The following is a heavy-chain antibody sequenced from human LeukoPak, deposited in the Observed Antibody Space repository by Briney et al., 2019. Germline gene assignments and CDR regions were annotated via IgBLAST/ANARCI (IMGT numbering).Heavy chain of an antibody. Sequence: GGSLRLSCAASGFTFDDYAMHWVRRAPGKGLEWVSLISWDGGSTYYADSVKGRFTISRDNSKNSLYLQMNSLRAEDTALYYCAKDSGYDSSGYCFDYWGQGTLVTVSS. CDR1: GFTFDDYA. D-gene: IGHD3-22*01. J-gene: IGHJ4*02. CDR2: ISWDGGST. CDR3: AKDSGYDSSGYCFDY. V-gene: IGHV3-43D*03.